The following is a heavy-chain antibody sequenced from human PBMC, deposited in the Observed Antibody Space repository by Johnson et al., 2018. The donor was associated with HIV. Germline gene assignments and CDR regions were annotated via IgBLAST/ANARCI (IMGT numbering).Heavy chain of an antibody. CDR2: IRSKANSYAT. CDR3: ARSPGYSLLDAFDI. V-gene: IGHV3-73*01. CDR1: GFTFSGSA. Sequence: VQLVESGGGLVQPGGSLKLSCAASGFTFSGSAMHWVRQASGKGLEWVGRIRSKANSYATAYAASVKGRFTIPRDDSKNTAYLQMNSLKTEDTAVYYCARSPGYSLLDAFDIWGQGTMVTVSS. J-gene: IGHJ3*02. D-gene: IGHD1-26*01.